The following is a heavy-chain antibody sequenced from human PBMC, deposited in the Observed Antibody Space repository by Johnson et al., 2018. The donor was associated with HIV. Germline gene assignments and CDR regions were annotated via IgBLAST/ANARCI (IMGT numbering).Heavy chain of an antibody. Sequence: VQLVESGGGVVQPGRSLRLSCAASGFTFSNYAMHWVRQAPGKGLEWVAVISYDGSNKYYADSVKCRFTISRDNSKNTLSLQMNSPRVDDTAIYYCARDQGGNHNAFDIWGQGTMVTVSS. D-gene: IGHD1-14*01. CDR3: ARDQGGNHNAFDI. J-gene: IGHJ3*02. CDR2: ISYDGSNK. CDR1: GFTFSNYA. V-gene: IGHV3-30*04.